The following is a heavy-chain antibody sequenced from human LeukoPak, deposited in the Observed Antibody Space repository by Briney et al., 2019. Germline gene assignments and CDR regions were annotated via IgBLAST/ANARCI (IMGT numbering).Heavy chain of an antibody. V-gene: IGHV3-53*01. J-gene: IGHJ4*02. CDR2: IYRGDT. Sequence: GGSLRLSCAVSGFTAGYSYMSWVRQAPGKGLEWVSVIYRGDTYYADSVKGRFTISRDDSKNTVFLQMNRLRADDTAVYFCASYYCSSGSRYFDTWGQGTLVAVSS. CDR3: ASYYCSSGSRYFDT. D-gene: IGHD2-15*01. CDR1: GFTAGYSY.